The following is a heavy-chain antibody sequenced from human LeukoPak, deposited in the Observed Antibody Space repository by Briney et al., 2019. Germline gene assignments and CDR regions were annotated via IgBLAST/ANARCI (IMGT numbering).Heavy chain of an antibody. CDR1: ESPFSGSA. V-gene: IGHV3-73*01. Sequence: GGSWKPSGEPLESPFSGSAMHWFRQAYGKGWGWFHRIRRKDNSYETAYAAWVKGRVTISRDDSKNTAYLQMNSLTAEDTAVYYCARGPDYYGSGTYVSWGQGTLVTVSS. D-gene: IGHD3-10*01. CDR3: ARGPDYYGSGTYVS. CDR2: IRRKDNSYET. J-gene: IGHJ5*02.